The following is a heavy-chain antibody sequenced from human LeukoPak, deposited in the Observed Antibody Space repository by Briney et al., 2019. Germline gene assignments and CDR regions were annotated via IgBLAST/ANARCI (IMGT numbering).Heavy chain of an antibody. D-gene: IGHD6-13*01. CDR1: GYTFTSYD. Sequence: ASVKVSCKASGYTFTSYDIRWVRQAPGQGLEWMGWISAYNGNTKYAQKLQGRVTMTTDTSTSTAYMELRSLRSDDTAVYYCASSGGDARIAAATDLDYWGQGTLVTVSS. CDR2: ISAYNGNT. J-gene: IGHJ4*02. CDR3: ASSGGDARIAAATDLDY. V-gene: IGHV1-18*04.